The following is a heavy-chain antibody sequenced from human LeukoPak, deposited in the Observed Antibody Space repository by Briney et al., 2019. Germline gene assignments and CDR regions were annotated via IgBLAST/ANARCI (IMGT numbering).Heavy chain of an antibody. CDR1: GYTFTGYY. D-gene: IGHD4-17*01. V-gene: IGHV1-8*02. CDR2: MNPNSGNT. CDR3: ARASPYGDHGGVDY. Sequence: ASVKVSCKASGYTFTGYYMHWVRQATGQGLEWMGWMNPNSGNTGYAQKFQGRVTMTRNTSISTAYMELSSLRSEDTAVYYCARASPYGDHGGVDYWGQGTLVTVSS. J-gene: IGHJ4*02.